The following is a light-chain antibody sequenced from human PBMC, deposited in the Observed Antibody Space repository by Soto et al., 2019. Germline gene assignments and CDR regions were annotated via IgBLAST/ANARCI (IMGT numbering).Light chain of an antibody. CDR3: QQYGSSPRT. Sequence: EIVLTQSPGTLSVSPGERVTLSCRASQSVSSSYLAWYQQRPGQAPRLLIYGASSRATGIPDRFSGSGSGTDFTLTISRLEPEDFAVYYCQQYGSSPRTFGQGTKVEIK. CDR1: QSVSSSY. J-gene: IGKJ1*01. CDR2: GAS. V-gene: IGKV3-20*01.